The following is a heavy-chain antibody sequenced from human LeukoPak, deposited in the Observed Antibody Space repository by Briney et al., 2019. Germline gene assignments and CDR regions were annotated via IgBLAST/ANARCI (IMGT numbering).Heavy chain of an antibody. J-gene: IGHJ3*02. CDR2: IIPIFGTA. D-gene: IGHD4/OR15-4a*01. Sequence: SVKVSCKASGGTFSSYAISWVRQAPGQGLEWMGGIIPIFGTANYAQKFQGRVTITTDESTSTAYMELSSLRSEDTAVYYCARDTTMVGAYDAFDIWGQGTMVTVSS. CDR1: GGTFSSYA. V-gene: IGHV1-69*05. CDR3: ARDTTMVGAYDAFDI.